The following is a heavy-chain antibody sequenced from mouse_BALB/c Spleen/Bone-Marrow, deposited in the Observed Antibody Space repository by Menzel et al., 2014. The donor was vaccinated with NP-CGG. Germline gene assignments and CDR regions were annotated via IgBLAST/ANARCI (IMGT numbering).Heavy chain of an antibody. Sequence: QVQLQQSGAELVKPGASVKLSCKASGYTFTSYYMYWVKQRPGQGLEWIGEINPSNGGTNFNEKFKSKATLTVDKSSSTAYMQLSSLTSEDPAVYYCTRGFAYWGQGTLVTVSA. V-gene: IGHV1S81*02. CDR1: GYTFTSYY. CDR3: TRGFAY. J-gene: IGHJ3*01. CDR2: INPSNGGT.